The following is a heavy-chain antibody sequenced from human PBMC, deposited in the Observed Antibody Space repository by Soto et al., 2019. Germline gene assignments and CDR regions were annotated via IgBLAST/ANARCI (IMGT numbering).Heavy chain of an antibody. V-gene: IGHV3-33*05. D-gene: IGHD3-16*01. CDR2: TSYDGSNN. CDR1: GFTFRSYV. J-gene: IGHJ4*02. CDR3: ARWGTTGGLAV. Sequence: QVQLVESGGGVVQPGTSLRLSCVGSGFTFRSYVIHWVRQAPGKGLEWVALTSYDGSNNFYGDSVKGRFTISRHNSRNTVELQMDSLTFDDTALYYCARWGTTGGLAVWGQGTLVSVSS.